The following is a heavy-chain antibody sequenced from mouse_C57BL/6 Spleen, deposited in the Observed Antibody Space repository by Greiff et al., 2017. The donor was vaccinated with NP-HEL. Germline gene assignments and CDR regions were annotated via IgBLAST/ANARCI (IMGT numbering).Heavy chain of an antibody. J-gene: IGHJ1*03. CDR2: INPSNGGT. CDR3: ARGGGRGYFDV. V-gene: IGHV1-53*01. CDR1: GYTFTSYW. Sequence: QVQLQQPGTELVKPGASVKLSCKASGYTFTSYWMHWVKQRPGQGLEWIGNINPSNGGTNYNEKFKSKATLTVDKSSSTAYMQLSSLTTEVSAVYYCARGGGRGYFDVWGTGTTVTASS.